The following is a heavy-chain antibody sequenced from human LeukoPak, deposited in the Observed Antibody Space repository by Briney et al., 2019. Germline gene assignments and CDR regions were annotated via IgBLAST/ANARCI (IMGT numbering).Heavy chain of an antibody. CDR2: IRSKANSYAT. J-gene: IGHJ4*02. CDR3: TSLEYSSSSFSGY. Sequence: PGGSLRLSCAASGFTFSGSAMHWVRQASGKGLEWVGRIRSKANSYATAFAASVRGRFTISRDDSKNTAYLQMNSLKTEDTAVYYCTSLEYSSSSFSGYWGQGTLVTVSS. D-gene: IGHD6-6*01. CDR1: GFTFSGSA. V-gene: IGHV3-73*01.